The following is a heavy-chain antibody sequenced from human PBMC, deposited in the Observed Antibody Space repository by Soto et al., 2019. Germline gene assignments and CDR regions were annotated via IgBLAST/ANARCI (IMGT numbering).Heavy chain of an antibody. D-gene: IGHD3-9*01. J-gene: IGHJ4*02. V-gene: IGHV4-59*01. CDR3: SRARNLLTGYYKGGFYYFDF. Sequence: SETLSLTCTVSGDSNSSYYWSWIRQSPGKGLKWFGYISYSGSTTYNPSLKSRLTISLHTSNNQFSLTLDSVTAADTAVYYCSRARNLLTGYYKGGFYYFDFWGEGILVTVSS. CDR1: GDSNSSYY. CDR2: ISYSGST.